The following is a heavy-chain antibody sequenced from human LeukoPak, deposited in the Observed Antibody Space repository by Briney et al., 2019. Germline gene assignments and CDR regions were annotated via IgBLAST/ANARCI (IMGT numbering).Heavy chain of an antibody. CDR2: IYSGGST. Sequence: GGSLRLSCAASGFTVSSNYMSWVRQAPGKGLEWVSVIYSGGSTCYADSVKGRFTISRDNSKNTLYLQMNSLRAEDTAVYYCAREGIAVAGTNWGQGTLVTVSS. CDR1: GFTVSSNY. J-gene: IGHJ4*02. D-gene: IGHD6-19*01. CDR3: AREGIAVAGTN. V-gene: IGHV3-53*01.